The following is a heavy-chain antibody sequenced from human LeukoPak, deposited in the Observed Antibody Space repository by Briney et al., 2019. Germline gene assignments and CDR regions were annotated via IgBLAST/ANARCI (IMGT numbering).Heavy chain of an antibody. J-gene: IGHJ4*02. Sequence: GGSLRLSCAGSGFTFNNYGIHWVRQAPGKGLEWVAVISFDGSDKYYADSVKGRFTISRDHSKNTLYLQMGSLRAEDMAVYYCARDGHGGYGWKGFIDYWGQGTLVTVSS. V-gene: IGHV3-30*03. D-gene: IGHD6-25*01. CDR3: ARDGHGGYGWKGFIDY. CDR1: GFTFNNYG. CDR2: ISFDGSDK.